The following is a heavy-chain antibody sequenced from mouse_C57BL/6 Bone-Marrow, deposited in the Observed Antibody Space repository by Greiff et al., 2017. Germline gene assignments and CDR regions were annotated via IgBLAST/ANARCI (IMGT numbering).Heavy chain of an antibody. CDR1: GYTFTSYW. Sequence: QVQLQQPGAELVKPGASVKLSCKASGYTFTSYWMQWVKQRPGQGLEWIGEIDPSDSYTNYNQKFKGKATLPVDTSSSTAYMQLSSLTSEDSAVYYCARSTTVPYFDYWGQGTTLTVSS. V-gene: IGHV1-50*01. CDR3: ARSTTVPYFDY. J-gene: IGHJ2*01. D-gene: IGHD1-1*01. CDR2: IDPSDSYT.